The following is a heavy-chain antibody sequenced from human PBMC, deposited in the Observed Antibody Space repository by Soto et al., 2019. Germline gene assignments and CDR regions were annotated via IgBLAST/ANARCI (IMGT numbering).Heavy chain of an antibody. D-gene: IGHD3-3*01. J-gene: IGHJ3*02. Sequence: ASVKVSCKASGYTITNYAIHWVRQAPGQGLEWMGWINAGNGNTKYSQNFQGRVTITRDTSARTAHLELSSLRSEDTAVYFCVWSDMTVAAAFNICGQVTKVTVSS. V-gene: IGHV1-3*01. CDR1: GYTITNYA. CDR3: VWSDMTVAAAFNI. CDR2: INAGNGNT.